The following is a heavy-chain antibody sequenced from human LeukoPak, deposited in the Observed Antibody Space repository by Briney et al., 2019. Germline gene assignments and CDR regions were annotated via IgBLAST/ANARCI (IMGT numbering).Heavy chain of an antibody. V-gene: IGHV3-9*01. CDR1: GFTFHDYA. CDR3: AKDRSGELSLDYFDY. D-gene: IGHD3-10*01. CDR2: ISWNSGTI. J-gene: IGHJ4*02. Sequence: GGSLRLSCAASGFTFHDYAMHWVRQAPGKGLEWVSGISWNSGTIGYADSVKGRFTISRDNAKNSLYLQMNSLRAEDTALYYCAKDRSGELSLDYFDYWGQGTLVTVSS.